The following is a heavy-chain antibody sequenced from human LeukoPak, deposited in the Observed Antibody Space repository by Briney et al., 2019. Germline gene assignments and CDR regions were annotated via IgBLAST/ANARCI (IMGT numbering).Heavy chain of an antibody. Sequence: SETLSLTCTVSGGSISSYYWSWIRQPPGKGLEWIGYIYYSGSTNYNPSLKSRVTISVDTSKNQFSLKLSSVTVADTAVYYCARDARPKYCSSTSCYAIGFDIWGQGTMVTVSS. CDR2: IYYSGST. CDR3: ARDARPKYCSSTSCYAIGFDI. J-gene: IGHJ3*02. D-gene: IGHD2-2*01. V-gene: IGHV4-59*12. CDR1: GGSISSYY.